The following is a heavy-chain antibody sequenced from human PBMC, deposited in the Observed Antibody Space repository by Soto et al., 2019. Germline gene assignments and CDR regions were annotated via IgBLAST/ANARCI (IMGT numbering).Heavy chain of an antibody. J-gene: IGHJ5*02. V-gene: IGHV1-69*02. CDR2: IIPILGIA. D-gene: IGHD2-2*01. CDR3: ASEGYQRSFLRFDP. CDR1: GGTISSYT. Sequence: GASVKASCKSSGGTISSYTISWVRQAPGQGLEWMGRIIPILGIANYAQKFQGRVTITADKSTSTAYMELSSLRSEDTAVYYCASEGYQRSFLRFDPWGQGTLVTVSS.